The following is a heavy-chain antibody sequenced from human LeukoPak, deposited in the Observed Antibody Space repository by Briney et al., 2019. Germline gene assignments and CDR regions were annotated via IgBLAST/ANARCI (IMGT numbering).Heavy chain of an antibody. V-gene: IGHV1-2*02. Sequence: SVKVSCEASGYTFTGYYIHWVRQAPGQGLEWMGWINPNSGGTNYAQKFQGRVTMTRDTSISAVYMELSRLRSDDTAVYYCARDGRDGYNLVHYWGQGPLVTVSS. J-gene: IGHJ4*02. CDR1: GYTFTGYY. D-gene: IGHD5-24*01. CDR3: ARDGRDGYNLVHY. CDR2: INPNSGGT.